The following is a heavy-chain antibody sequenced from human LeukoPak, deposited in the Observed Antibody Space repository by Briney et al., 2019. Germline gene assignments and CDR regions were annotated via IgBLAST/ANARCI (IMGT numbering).Heavy chain of an antibody. CDR3: ARHVEDRTHYYYMDV. CDR2: IYYSGST. Sequence: PSETLSLTCTVSGGSISSYYWSWIRQPPGKGLEWIGYIYYSGSTYYNPSLKSRVTISVDTSKNQFSLKLSSVTAADTAVYYCARHVEDRTHYYYMDVWGKGTTVTISS. CDR1: GGSISSYY. D-gene: IGHD2-15*01. V-gene: IGHV4-59*08. J-gene: IGHJ6*03.